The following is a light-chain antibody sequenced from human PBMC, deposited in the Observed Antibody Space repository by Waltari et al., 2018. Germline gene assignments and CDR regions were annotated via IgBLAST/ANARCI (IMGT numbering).Light chain of an antibody. CDR3: SSYAGPHSVV. CDR2: EVN. Sequence: QSALTQPAPVSGSPGQSITVSCPGSRSDVETYNLVPWYQHHPGKAPKLLIYEVNQRPSGVSTRFSASKSDNTASLTVSGLQAEDEADYYCSSYAGPHSVVFGGGTKVTVL. CDR1: RSDVETYNL. J-gene: IGLJ2*01. V-gene: IGLV2-23*02.